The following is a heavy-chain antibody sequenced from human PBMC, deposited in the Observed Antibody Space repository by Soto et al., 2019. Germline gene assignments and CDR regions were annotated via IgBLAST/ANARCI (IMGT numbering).Heavy chain of an antibody. Sequence: GGSLRLSCAASGFTFSSYSMSWVRQAPGKGLEWVSSISSSSSYIYYADSVKGRFTISRDNAKNSLYLQMNSLRAEDTAVYYCARKLGPGFDYWGQGTLVTVSS. CDR2: ISSSSSYI. D-gene: IGHD6-6*01. V-gene: IGHV3-21*01. CDR3: ARKLGPGFDY. J-gene: IGHJ4*02. CDR1: GFTFSSYS.